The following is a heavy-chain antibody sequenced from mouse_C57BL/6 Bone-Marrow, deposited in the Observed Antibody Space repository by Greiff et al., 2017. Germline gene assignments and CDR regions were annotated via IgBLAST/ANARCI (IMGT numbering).Heavy chain of an antibody. CDR3: ARSLPYTPYAMDY. D-gene: IGHD2-12*01. J-gene: IGHJ4*01. CDR2: IDPANGNT. Sequence: VQLQQSVAELVRPGASVKLSCTASGFNIKNTYMNWVKQRPEQGLEWIGRIDPANGNTKYAPKFQGKATITADTSSNTAYLQLSSLTSEYTAIYYCARSLPYTPYAMDYWGQGTSVTVSS. CDR1: GFNIKNTY. V-gene: IGHV14-3*01.